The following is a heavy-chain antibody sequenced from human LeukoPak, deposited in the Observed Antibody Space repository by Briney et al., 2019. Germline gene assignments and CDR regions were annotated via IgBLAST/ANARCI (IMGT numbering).Heavy chain of an antibody. CDR1: GFTVSSNY. J-gene: IGHJ4*02. CDR2: IYSGGST. V-gene: IGHV3-66*01. Sequence: PGGSLRLSCAASGFTVSSNYMSWVRQAPGKGLEWVSIIYSGGSTDYANSVRGRFTISRDNSKNTLYPEMNSLRAEDTAVYYCAAASQWLVFGSWGQGTLVTVSS. D-gene: IGHD6-19*01. CDR3: AAASQWLVFGS.